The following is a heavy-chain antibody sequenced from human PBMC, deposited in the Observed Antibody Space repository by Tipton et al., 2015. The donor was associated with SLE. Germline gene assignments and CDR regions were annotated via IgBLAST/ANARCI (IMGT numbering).Heavy chain of an antibody. J-gene: IGHJ6*02. Sequence: TLSLTCAVYGGSFSNYYWSWIRRSPGQGLEWMGEVSHSGSTDYNPPLKNRVTISVDKSKNQLSLKLRSVTAADTAVYYCAGGLYTGGLYFGLVVWGQGATVTVSS. CDR1: GGSFSNYY. CDR3: AGGLYTGGLYFGLVV. V-gene: IGHV4-34*01. D-gene: IGHD3-10*01. CDR2: VSHSGST.